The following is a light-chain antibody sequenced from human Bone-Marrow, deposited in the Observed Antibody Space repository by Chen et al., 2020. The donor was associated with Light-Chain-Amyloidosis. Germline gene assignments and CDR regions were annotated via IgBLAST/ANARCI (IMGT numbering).Light chain of an antibody. CDR2: GSS. J-gene: IGKJ4*01. CDR3: KQYVTSPLT. Sequence: EIVLTQSPGTLSLSPGEGANLSCRASQTISSNYLTWYQQKFGQAPRLLIYGSSSRATGIPDRFTGRGSGTDFPLTINRLEPEAFAMYYCKQYVTSPLTFGGGTKVEIK. CDR1: QTISSNY. V-gene: IGKV3-20*01.